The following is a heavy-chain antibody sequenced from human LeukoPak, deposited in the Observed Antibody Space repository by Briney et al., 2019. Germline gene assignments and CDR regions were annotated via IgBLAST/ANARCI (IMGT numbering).Heavy chain of an antibody. CDR2: INPNSGGT. CDR3: ARDHEYCSSTSCDTAHDAFDI. CDR1: GYTFTGYY. V-gene: IGHV1-2*02. Sequence: ASVKVSCQASGYTFTGYYMHWVRQAPGQGLEWMGWINPNSGGTNYAQKFQGRVTMTRDTSISTAYMELSRLRSDDTAVYYCARDHEYCSSTSCDTAHDAFDIWGQGTMVTVSS. D-gene: IGHD2-2*01. J-gene: IGHJ3*02.